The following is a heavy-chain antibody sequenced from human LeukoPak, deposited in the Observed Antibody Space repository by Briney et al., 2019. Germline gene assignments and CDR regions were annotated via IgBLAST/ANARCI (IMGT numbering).Heavy chain of an antibody. V-gene: IGHV4-4*07. CDR2: IYSSGIT. CDR1: GDSISSHY. D-gene: IGHD2-2*01. J-gene: IGHJ6*03. Sequence: IPSETLSLTCTVSGDSISSHYWSWIRQPAGKGLEGIGRIYSSGITNHNPSLKSRVTMSVDTSKNQFSLRLSSVTAADTAIYYCARVRGCSSTSCSPHYYYYMDVWGKGTTVTVSS. CDR3: ARVRGCSSTSCSPHYYYYMDV.